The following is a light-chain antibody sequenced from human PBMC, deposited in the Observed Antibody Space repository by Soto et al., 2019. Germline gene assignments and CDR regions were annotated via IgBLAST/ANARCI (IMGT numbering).Light chain of an antibody. J-gene: IGKJ4*01. CDR1: RDITDY. CDR2: DAS. CDR3: QQFDNVPLT. Sequence: DTQMTQSPSSLSASFGDRVTITCQASRDITDYLNWYQQKPGKAPKLLIYDASNLETGVPSRFSGSGSGTDFTLTITSLQPEDIATYYCQQFDNVPLTFGGGTKVDIK. V-gene: IGKV1-33*01.